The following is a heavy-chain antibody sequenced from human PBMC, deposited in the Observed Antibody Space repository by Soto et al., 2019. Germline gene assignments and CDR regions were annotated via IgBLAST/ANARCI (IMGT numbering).Heavy chain of an antibody. CDR2: IYYSGST. CDR1: GGSISSYY. J-gene: IGHJ5*02. Sequence: SETLSLTCTVSGGSISSYYWSWIRQPPGKGLEWIGYIYYSGSTNYNPSLKSRVTISVDTSKNQFSLSLTSVTAADAAVYFCARFSPPRKSYDSNPGWFDPWGQGIMVTVSS. CDR3: ARFSPPRKSYDSNPGWFDP. V-gene: IGHV4-59*01. D-gene: IGHD3-22*01.